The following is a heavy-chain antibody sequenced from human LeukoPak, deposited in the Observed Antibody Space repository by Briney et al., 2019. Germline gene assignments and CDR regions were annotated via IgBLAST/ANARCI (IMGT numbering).Heavy chain of an antibody. D-gene: IGHD3-10*01. CDR3: RCGACHWVYYYAMDV. J-gene: IGHJ6*02. CDR2: IYYSGST. CDR1: GGSISSSSYY. V-gene: IGHV4-39*01. Sequence: SETLSLTCTVSGGSISSSSYYWGWIRQPPGKGLEWIGSIYYSGSTYYNPSVKSRFTISVDTSKNQFSLKLSAVTAADTAVYYWRCGACHWVYYYAMDVWGQGTTVTVSS.